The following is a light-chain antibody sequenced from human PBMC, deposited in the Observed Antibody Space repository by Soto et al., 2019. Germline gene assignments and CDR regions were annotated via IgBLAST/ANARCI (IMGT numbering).Light chain of an antibody. Sequence: QSVLTQPASVSVSPGQSITISCTGSGRDIGAYDYVSWYQQHPGKAPKLLIYGVNNRPSGVSYRFSASKSAFTASLTISGLQAEDEAHYYCSSYTTSYFYVFGPGTKVTVL. CDR1: GRDIGAYDY. J-gene: IGLJ1*01. V-gene: IGLV2-14*01. CDR2: GVN. CDR3: SSYTTSYFYV.